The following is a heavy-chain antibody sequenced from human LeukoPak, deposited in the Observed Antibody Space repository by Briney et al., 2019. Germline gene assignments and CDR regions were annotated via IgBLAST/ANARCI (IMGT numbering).Heavy chain of an antibody. CDR1: GYTFTGYY. CDR2: VDPEDGET. V-gene: IGHV1-69-2*01. Sequence: ASVKVSCKASGYTFTGYYMHWVQQAPGKGLEWMGLVDPEDGETIYAEKFQGRVTITADTSTDTAYMELSSLRSEDTAVYYCATAAMVPMDVWGKGTTVTVSS. J-gene: IGHJ6*03. CDR3: ATAAMVPMDV. D-gene: IGHD3-10*01.